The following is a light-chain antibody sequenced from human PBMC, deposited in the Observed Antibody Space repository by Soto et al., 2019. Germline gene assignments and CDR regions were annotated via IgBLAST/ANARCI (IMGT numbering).Light chain of an antibody. CDR3: SSYAGSSNV. J-gene: IGLJ1*01. CDR2: EVN. CDR1: SSDVGGYNY. Sequence: QSALTQPPSASGSPGQSVAISCTGTSSDVGGYNYVSWYQQHPGKAPKLMIYEVNKRPSGVPVRFSGSKSGNTASLTVSGLQAEDEADYYCSSYAGSSNVFGTGTKVT. V-gene: IGLV2-8*01.